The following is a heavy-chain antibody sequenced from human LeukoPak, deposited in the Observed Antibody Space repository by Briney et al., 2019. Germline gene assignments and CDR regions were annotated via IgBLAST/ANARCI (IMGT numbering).Heavy chain of an antibody. V-gene: IGHV3-48*04. Sequence: PGGSLRLSCAASGFSFSPYSMNWLRQAPGQGLEWVSYIDSSSGTIYYADSVRGRFTISRDNAKNTLYLQVNSLRAEDTAVYYCARVVPDYDILTGYLIDYWGQRTLVTVSS. J-gene: IGHJ4*02. CDR3: ARVVPDYDILTGYLIDY. CDR2: IDSSSGTI. CDR1: GFSFSPYS. D-gene: IGHD3-9*01.